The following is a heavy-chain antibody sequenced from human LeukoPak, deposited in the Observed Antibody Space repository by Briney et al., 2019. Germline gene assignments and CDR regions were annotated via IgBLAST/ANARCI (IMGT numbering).Heavy chain of an antibody. J-gene: IGHJ6*03. D-gene: IGHD2-15*01. CDR2: ISGSGGST. CDR3: ARTPSLGYCSGGSCYFVTPINYYYMDV. V-gene: IGHV3-23*01. CDR1: GFTFSSYG. Sequence: GGSLRLSCAASGFTFSSYGMNWVRQAPGKGLEWVSGISGSGGSTYYADSVKGRFTISRDNSKNTLYLQMNSLRTEDTAVYYCARTPSLGYCSGGSCYFVTPINYYYMDVWGKGTTVTISS.